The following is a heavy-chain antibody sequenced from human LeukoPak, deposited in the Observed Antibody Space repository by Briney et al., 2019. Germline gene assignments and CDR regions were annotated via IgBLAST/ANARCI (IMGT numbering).Heavy chain of an antibody. V-gene: IGHV4-34*01. D-gene: IGHD3-10*01. CDR2: INHSGSN. Sequence: SETLSLTCAVYGGSFSGYYWSWIRQPPGKGLEWIGEINHSGSNNYNPSLKSRVTISVDTSKNQFSLKLSSVTAADTAVYYCARGSGWYFDLWGRGTLVTVSS. J-gene: IGHJ2*01. CDR1: GGSFSGYY. CDR3: ARGSGWYFDL.